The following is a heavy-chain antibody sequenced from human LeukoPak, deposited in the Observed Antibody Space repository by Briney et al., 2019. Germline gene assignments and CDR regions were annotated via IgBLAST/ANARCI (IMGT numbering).Heavy chain of an antibody. V-gene: IGHV3-30*18. CDR1: GFTFSSYG. J-gene: IGHJ4*02. D-gene: IGHD3-3*01. CDR2: ISYDGSNE. CDR3: AKETFVNDFWSGYFEPLGFDY. Sequence: GGSLRLSCAASGFTFSSYGMHWVRQAPGKGLEWVAVISYDGSNEYYADSVKGRFTISRDNSKNTLYLQMNSLRAEDTAVYYCAKETFVNDFWSGYFEPLGFDYWGQGTLVTVSS.